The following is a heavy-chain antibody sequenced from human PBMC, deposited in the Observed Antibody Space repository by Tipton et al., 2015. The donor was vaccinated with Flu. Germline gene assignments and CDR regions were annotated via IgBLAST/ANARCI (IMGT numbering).Heavy chain of an antibody. CDR2: IYYSGST. D-gene: IGHD3-22*01. J-gene: IGHJ4*02. CDR1: GGSISSYY. V-gene: IGHV4-59*01. CDR3: AREQSSGYTPYYFDY. Sequence: TLSLTCTVSGGSISSYYWSWIRQPPGKGLEWIGYIYYSGSTNYNPSLKSRVTISVDTSKNQFSLKLSSVTAADTAVYYCAREQSSGYTPYYFDYWGQGTLVTVSS.